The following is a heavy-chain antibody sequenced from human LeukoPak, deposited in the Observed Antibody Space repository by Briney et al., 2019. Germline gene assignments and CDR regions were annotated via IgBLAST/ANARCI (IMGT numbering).Heavy chain of an antibody. CDR2: INTNTGNP. CDR3: ARAPYDSSGYYVY. Sequence: GASVKVSCKASGYIFTRYAMNWVRQAPGQGPEWMGWINTNTGNPTYAQGFTGRFVFSLDTSVSTAFLQITSLKAEDTAVYYCARAPYDSSGYYVYWGQGTLVTVSS. J-gene: IGHJ4*02. D-gene: IGHD3-22*01. CDR1: GYIFTRYA. V-gene: IGHV7-4-1*02.